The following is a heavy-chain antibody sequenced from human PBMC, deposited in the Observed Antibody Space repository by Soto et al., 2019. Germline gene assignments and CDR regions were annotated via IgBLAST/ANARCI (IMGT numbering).Heavy chain of an antibody. CDR2: IYYSGTT. CDR1: GGSISSGGYY. CDR3: ARCSLVVVPAPGFDP. V-gene: IGHV4-31*03. Sequence: PSETLSLTCTVSGGSISSGGYYWSWIRQHPGKGLEWIGYIYYSGTTYYNPSLKSRVTISVDTSKNQFSLKLSSVSAVDTALYYCARCSLVVVPAPGFDPWGRGTLVTVSS. D-gene: IGHD2-2*01. J-gene: IGHJ5*02.